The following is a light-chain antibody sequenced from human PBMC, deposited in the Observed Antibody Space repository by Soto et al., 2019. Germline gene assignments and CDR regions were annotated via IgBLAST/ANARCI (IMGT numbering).Light chain of an antibody. J-gene: IGKJ4*01. CDR1: QSLTNSF. Sequence: VLTQSAGTLSLSPGERATLSCRASQSLTNSFMAWYQQKPGQAPRLLIYDTSSRASGIPDRFSGSGSGTDFTLTISRLDPEDFAVYYCQQYGFSPFTVGGGTKVDSK. CDR2: DTS. CDR3: QQYGFSPFT. V-gene: IGKV3-20*01.